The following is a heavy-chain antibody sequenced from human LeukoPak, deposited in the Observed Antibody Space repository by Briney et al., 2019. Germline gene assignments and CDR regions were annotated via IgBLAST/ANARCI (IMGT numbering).Heavy chain of an antibody. D-gene: IGHD4-17*01. CDR3: ARAYGDYEGDY. J-gene: IGHJ4*02. Sequence: SETLSLTCTVSGGSISSYYWSWIRQPPGKGLEWIGYIYYSGSTNYNPSLKSRVTISVDTSKNQFSLKLSSVTAADTAVYYCARAYGDYEGDYWGEGTLVTVSS. V-gene: IGHV4-59*01. CDR1: GGSISSYY. CDR2: IYYSGST.